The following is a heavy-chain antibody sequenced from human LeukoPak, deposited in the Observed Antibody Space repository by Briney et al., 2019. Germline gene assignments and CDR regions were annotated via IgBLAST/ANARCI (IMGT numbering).Heavy chain of an antibody. CDR1: GGSISSSNW. D-gene: IGHD2-8*02. CDR3: ARVPVDWFDP. Sequence: RPETLSLTCAVSGGSISSSNWWSWVRQPPGKGLEWIGEIYHSGSTNYNPSLKSRVTISVDTSKNQFSLKLSSVTAADTAVYYCARVPVDWFDPWGQGTLVTVSS. J-gene: IGHJ5*02. V-gene: IGHV4-4*03. CDR2: IYHSGST.